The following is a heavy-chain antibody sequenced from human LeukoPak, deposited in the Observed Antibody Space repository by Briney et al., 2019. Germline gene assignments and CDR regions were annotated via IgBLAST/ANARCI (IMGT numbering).Heavy chain of an antibody. D-gene: IGHD3-22*01. Sequence: SETLYLTCIVSGGSITSDYWTWIRQTPGKGLEWIGHIYYSGDTNYNPSLRSRATISADTSKNQVSLKLSAVTAADTAVYYCARRTYDYESGGYYYGRGWFDPWGQGTLVTVSS. J-gene: IGHJ5*02. V-gene: IGHV4-59*08. CDR1: GGSITSDY. CDR2: IYYSGDT. CDR3: ARRTYDYESGGYYYGRGWFDP.